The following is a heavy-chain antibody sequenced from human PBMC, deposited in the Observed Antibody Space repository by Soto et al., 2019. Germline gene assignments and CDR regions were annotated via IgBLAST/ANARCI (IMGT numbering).Heavy chain of an antibody. CDR1: GGSISSYY. D-gene: IGHD3-10*01. V-gene: IGHV4-59*08. CDR3: ARYYGGYSDY. Sequence: SETLSLTCTVSGGSISSYYWSWIRQPPGKGLEWIGYIYYSGSTNYNPSLKSRVTISVDTSKNQFSLKLSSVTAADTAVYYCARYYGGYSDYWRQGTLVTVSS. CDR2: IYYSGST. J-gene: IGHJ4*02.